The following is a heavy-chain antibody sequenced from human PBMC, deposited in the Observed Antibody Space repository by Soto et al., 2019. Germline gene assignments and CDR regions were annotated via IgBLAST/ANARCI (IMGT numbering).Heavy chain of an antibody. D-gene: IGHD3-22*01. V-gene: IGHV4-59*08. Sequence: TSASCGESVWMSYWSVIRQQPGKGLEWIAYINYSGSSNYNPSLKSRVTMSMDTSRNQFSLNLRSVTAADTAMYYCARQTYYYDSSGYYYGPAFDYWGQGTQVTVSS. J-gene: IGHJ4*02. CDR2: INYSGSS. CDR1: GESVWMSY. CDR3: ARQTYYYDSSGYYYGPAFDY.